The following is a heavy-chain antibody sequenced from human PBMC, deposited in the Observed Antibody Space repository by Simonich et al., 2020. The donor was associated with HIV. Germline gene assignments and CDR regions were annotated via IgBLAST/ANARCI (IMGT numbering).Heavy chain of an antibody. CDR3: AGTGPLLDF. D-gene: IGHD7-27*01. CDR1: GYSISSGYY. V-gene: IGHV4-38-2*01. Sequence: QLQLQESGPGLVKPSETLSLTCAVSGYSISSGYYWGWIRQPPGKGLEWIGNIYHSGSTHYHPSLKSRVTMSVDTSKNQFSLKLSSVTAADTAVYYCAGTGPLLDFWGQGTLVTVSS. J-gene: IGHJ4*02. CDR2: IYHSGST.